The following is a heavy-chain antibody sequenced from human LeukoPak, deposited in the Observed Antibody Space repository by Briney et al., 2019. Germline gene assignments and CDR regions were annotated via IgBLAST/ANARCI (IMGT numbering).Heavy chain of an antibody. CDR1: GFTLSDYS. V-gene: IGHV3-48*01. CDR2: ISGGSSTM. J-gene: IGHJ6*03. Sequence: HSGGSLRLSCAASGFTLSDYSMNWVRQAPGKGLEWVSYISGGSSTMYYADSVKGRFIISRDNAQNSLYLQMNSLRAEDTAVYYCARDRGQTGYYWSYYYYMDVWGIGTTVTVSS. CDR3: ARDRGQTGYYWSYYYYMDV. D-gene: IGHD3-9*01.